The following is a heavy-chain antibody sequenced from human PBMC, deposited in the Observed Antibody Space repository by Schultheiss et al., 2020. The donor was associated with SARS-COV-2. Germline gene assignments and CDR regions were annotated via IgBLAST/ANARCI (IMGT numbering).Heavy chain of an antibody. CDR3: ARDRTHYDFWSGYYPAYYYYMDV. J-gene: IGHJ6*03. CDR1: GFTFSSYW. D-gene: IGHD3-3*01. CDR2: INSDGSST. V-gene: IGHV3-74*01. Sequence: GGSLRLSCAASGFTFSSYWMHWVRQAPGKGLVWVSRINSDGSSTSYADSVKGRFTISRDNAKNTLYLQMNSLRAEDTAVYYCARDRTHYDFWSGYYPAYYYYMDVWGKGTTVTVSS.